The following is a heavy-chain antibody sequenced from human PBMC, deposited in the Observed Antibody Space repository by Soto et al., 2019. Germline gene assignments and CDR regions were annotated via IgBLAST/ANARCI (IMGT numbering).Heavy chain of an antibody. D-gene: IGHD3-16*01. CDR2: IYSGGST. CDR3: ARDKTNYVLTFDY. CDR1: GFTVSSNY. Sequence: ESGGGLVQPGGSLRLSCAASGFTVSSNYMSWVRQAPGKGLEWVSVIYSGGSTYYADSVKGRFTISRDNSKNTLYLQMNSLRAEDTAVYYCARDKTNYVLTFDYWGQGTLVTVSS. J-gene: IGHJ4*02. V-gene: IGHV3-66*01.